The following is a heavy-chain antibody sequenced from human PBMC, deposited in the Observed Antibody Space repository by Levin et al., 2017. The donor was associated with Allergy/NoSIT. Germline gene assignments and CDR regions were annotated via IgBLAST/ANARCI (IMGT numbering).Heavy chain of an antibody. D-gene: IGHD6-13*01. CDR3: AKDAGSTWRVDY. V-gene: IGHV3-23*01. Sequence: QAGGSLRLSCAASGFTFTSYAMSWVRQAPGGGLEWVSAISGSGGTTYYADSVKGRFTISRDNSKNTVSLEMNTLRAEDTAVYYCAKDAGSTWRVDYWGQGTLVTVSS. CDR1: GFTFTSYA. J-gene: IGHJ4*02. CDR2: ISGSGGTT.